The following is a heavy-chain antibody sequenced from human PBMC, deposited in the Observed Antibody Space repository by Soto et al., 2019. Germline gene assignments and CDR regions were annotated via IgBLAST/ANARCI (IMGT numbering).Heavy chain of an antibody. V-gene: IGHV3-23*01. CDR1: GFTFSSYS. Sequence: GGSLRLSCAASGFTFSSYSMNWVRQAPGKGLEWVSAISGSGGNTYYADSVKGRFTISRDNSKNTLYLQMNSLRAEDTAVYYCAKVPRYCSGGSCVGGYFDYWGQGTLVTVSS. D-gene: IGHD2-15*01. CDR3: AKVPRYCSGGSCVGGYFDY. J-gene: IGHJ4*02. CDR2: ISGSGGNT.